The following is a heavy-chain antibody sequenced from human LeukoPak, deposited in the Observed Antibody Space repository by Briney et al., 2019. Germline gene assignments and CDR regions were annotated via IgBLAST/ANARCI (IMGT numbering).Heavy chain of an antibody. V-gene: IGHV3-23*01. J-gene: IGHJ3*02. D-gene: IGHD3-22*01. CDR2: ISGSGGST. Sequence: PGGSLRLSCAASGFTFSSYAMSWVRQAPGKGLEWVSAISGSGGSTYYADSVKGRFTISRDNSKNTLYLQMNSLRAEDTAVYYCASEDYYDSSGYGAFDIWGQGTMVTVSS. CDR1: GFTFSSYA. CDR3: ASEDYYDSSGYGAFDI.